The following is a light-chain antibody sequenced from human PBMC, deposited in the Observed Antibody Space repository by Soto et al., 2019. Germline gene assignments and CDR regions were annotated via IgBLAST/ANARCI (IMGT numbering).Light chain of an antibody. CDR3: SSSAGTKNLV. J-gene: IGLJ2*01. CDR2: EVS. Sequence: QSVLTQPPSASGSPGQSVTISCTGTPSDVGASNYVSWYQQHPGKATKLMISEVSKRPSGVPDRFSGSKSGNTASLTVSGLQAEDEADYYCSSSAGTKNLVFGAGTKLTVL. V-gene: IGLV2-8*01. CDR1: PSDVGASNY.